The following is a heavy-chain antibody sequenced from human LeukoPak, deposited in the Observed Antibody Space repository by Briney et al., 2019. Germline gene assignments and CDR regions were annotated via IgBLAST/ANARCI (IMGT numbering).Heavy chain of an antibody. Sequence: GGSLRLSCAASGFTFSTYGMHWVRQAPGKGLEWVAFIRNDGSTKFYADSVKGRFTISRDNSENTLYLQMNSLRAEDTAVYYCARAGYDYWGQGTLVTVSS. D-gene: IGHD5-12*01. CDR1: GFTFSTYG. V-gene: IGHV3-30*02. J-gene: IGHJ4*02. CDR2: IRNDGSTK. CDR3: ARAGYDY.